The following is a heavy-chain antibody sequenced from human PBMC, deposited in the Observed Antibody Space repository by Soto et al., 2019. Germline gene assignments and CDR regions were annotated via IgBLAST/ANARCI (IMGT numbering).Heavy chain of an antibody. CDR3: ARGHPGDWNARHYALDV. D-gene: IGHD1-1*01. V-gene: IGHV1-46*04. CDR2: IDPTGASM. Sequence: GASVKVSCKASGYTLTNYHMHWVRQAPGQGLQWMGVIDPTGASMSDAQKLQGRITVTRDTATSSVYTELSSLRSEDAAVYHCARGHPGDWNARHYALDVWGQGTTVTVSS. CDR1: GYTLTNYH. J-gene: IGHJ6*02.